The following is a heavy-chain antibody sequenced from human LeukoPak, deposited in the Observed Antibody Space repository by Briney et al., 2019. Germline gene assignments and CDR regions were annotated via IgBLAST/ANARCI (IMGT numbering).Heavy chain of an antibody. V-gene: IGHV1-69*05. CDR2: AVPIFGTT. Sequence: SVKVSCKASGATFSTSGTSWVRHAPGQGLEWMGGAVPIFGTTHYAQKFQGRVTITTDESTRTAYMELSSLRSEDTAVYYCARGSTHYYDRNDYWGQGTLVTVSS. CDR1: GATFSTSG. CDR3: ARGSTHYYDRNDY. J-gene: IGHJ4*02. D-gene: IGHD3-22*01.